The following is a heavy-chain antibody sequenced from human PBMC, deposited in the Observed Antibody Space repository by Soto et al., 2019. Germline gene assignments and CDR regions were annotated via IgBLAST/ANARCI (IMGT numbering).Heavy chain of an antibody. J-gene: IGHJ4*02. V-gene: IGHV1-69*12. D-gene: IGHD2-21*02. Sequence: QVQLVQSGAEVKKLGSSVKVSCKASGGTFSSYAISWVRQAPGQGLEWMGGIIPIFGTANYAQKFQGRVTITADESTSTAYMELSSLRSEDTAVYYCARGAYCGRDCYRYYFDYWGQGTLVTVSS. CDR3: ARGAYCGRDCYRYYFDY. CDR1: GGTFSSYA. CDR2: IIPIFGTA.